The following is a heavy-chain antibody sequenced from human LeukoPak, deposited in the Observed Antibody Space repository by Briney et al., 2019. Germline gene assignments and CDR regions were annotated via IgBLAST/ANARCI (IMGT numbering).Heavy chain of an antibody. V-gene: IGHV1-18*01. D-gene: IGHD1-26*01. CDR3: ARSRIVGATTMNY. J-gene: IGHJ4*02. CDR1: GYIFRNYG. Sequence: GASVKVSCKASGYIFRNYGISWVRQAPGQGLEWMGWISVYNGNTNYAQKFQGRVTMTRDTSISTAYMELSRLRSDDTAVYYCARSRIVGATTMNYWGQGTLVTVSS. CDR2: ISVYNGNT.